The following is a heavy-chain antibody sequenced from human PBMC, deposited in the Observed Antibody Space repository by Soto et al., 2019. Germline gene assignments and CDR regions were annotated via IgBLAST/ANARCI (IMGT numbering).Heavy chain of an antibody. D-gene: IGHD3-22*01. Sequence: SETLSLTCTVSGGSISSYYWSWIRQPPGKGLEWIGYIYYSGSTYYNPSLKSRVTISVETSKSQFSLKLSSVTAADTAVYYCAGGDYYHSSGYYFYYYTMDVWGQGTTVTVSS. V-gene: IGHV4-59*04. CDR2: IYYSGST. J-gene: IGHJ6*02. CDR1: GGSISSYY. CDR3: AGGDYYHSSGYYFYYYTMDV.